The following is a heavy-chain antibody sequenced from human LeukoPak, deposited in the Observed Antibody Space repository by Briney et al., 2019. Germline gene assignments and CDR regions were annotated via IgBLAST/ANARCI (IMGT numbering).Heavy chain of an antibody. CDR2: IYYSGST. J-gene: IGHJ4*02. D-gene: IGHD4-17*01. CDR3: ARDYGDYMYDY. V-gene: IGHV4-59*01. CDR1: GGSISSYY. Sequence: SETLSLTCTVSGGSISSYYWSWIRQPPGKGLEWIGYIYYSGSTNYNPSLKSRVTISVDTSKNQFSLKLSSVTAADTAVYYCARDYGDYMYDYWGQGTLVTVSS.